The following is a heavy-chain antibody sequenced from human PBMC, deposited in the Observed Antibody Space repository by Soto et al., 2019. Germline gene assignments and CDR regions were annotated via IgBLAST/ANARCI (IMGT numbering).Heavy chain of an antibody. Sequence: SETLSLTCTVSGGSISSADYYWSWFRQPPGKGLEWIGYIYYSGSTYYNPSLKSRVTISVDTSKNQFSLKLSSVTAADTAVYYCARQRYCSGGSCPRRFDPWGQGTLVTVSS. CDR2: IYYSGST. V-gene: IGHV4-30-4*01. CDR1: GGSISSADYY. J-gene: IGHJ5*02. D-gene: IGHD2-15*01. CDR3: ARQRYCSGGSCPRRFDP.